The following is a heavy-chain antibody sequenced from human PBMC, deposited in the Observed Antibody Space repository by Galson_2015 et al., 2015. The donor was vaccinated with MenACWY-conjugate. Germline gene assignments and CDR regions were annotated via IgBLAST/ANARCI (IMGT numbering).Heavy chain of an antibody. J-gene: IGHJ4*02. CDR3: ARDRGVLTAYPTAFDF. D-gene: IGHD3-9*01. V-gene: IGHV3-48*01. CDR2: ISSGGDTM. Sequence: SLRLSRAASGFTFNGFGMNWVRQAPGKGLEWVAYISSGGDTMYYADSVKGRLTISRDNAKNSLDLQINSLRAEDTAVYYCARDRGVLTAYPTAFDFWGQGTVVTVSS. CDR1: GFTFNGFG.